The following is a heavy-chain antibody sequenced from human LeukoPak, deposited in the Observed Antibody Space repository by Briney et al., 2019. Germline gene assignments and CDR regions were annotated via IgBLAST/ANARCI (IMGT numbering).Heavy chain of an antibody. CDR2: ISHSGTT. D-gene: IGHD1-14*01. Sequence: PSETLSLSCAVSGYSITSGFSWGWIRQPPGKGLEWIATISHSGTTDYKSTLESRLTISMDTSKNLFSLRLTSVTAADTAVYYCAREGAVTGIDPWGQGPVDSLSS. CDR3: AREGAVTGIDP. V-gene: IGHV4-38-2*02. CDR1: GYSITSGFS. J-gene: IGHJ5*02.